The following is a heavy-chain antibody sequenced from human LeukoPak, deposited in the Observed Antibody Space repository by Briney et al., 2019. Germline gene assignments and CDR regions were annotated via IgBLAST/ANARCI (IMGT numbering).Heavy chain of an antibody. D-gene: IGHD2/OR15-2a*01. CDR1: GFTFDDYA. CDR3: AKDIGIRGAFDI. CDR2: ISWNSGSI. J-gene: IGHJ3*02. V-gene: IGHV3-9*01. Sequence: GGSLRLSGAASGFTFDDYAMHWVRQAPGKGLEWVSGISWNSGSIGYADSVKGRFTISRDNAKNSLYLQMNSLRAEDTALYYCAKDIGIRGAFDIWGQGTMVTVSS.